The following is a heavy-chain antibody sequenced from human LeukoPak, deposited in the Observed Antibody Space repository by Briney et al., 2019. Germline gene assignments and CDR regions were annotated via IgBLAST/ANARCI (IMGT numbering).Heavy chain of an antibody. CDR3: SGEGSRRWQWFDP. Sequence: PSETLSLTCTVSGASISSYYWSWIRQPPGKGLEWIGSIYYSGTTPYNPSLNIRVTISVDTSTNQFSLKLSSVTAADTAVYYCSGEGSRRWQWFDPWGQGTLVTVSS. D-gene: IGHD1-26*01. J-gene: IGHJ5*02. V-gene: IGHV4-59*01. CDR1: GASISSYY. CDR2: IYYSGTT.